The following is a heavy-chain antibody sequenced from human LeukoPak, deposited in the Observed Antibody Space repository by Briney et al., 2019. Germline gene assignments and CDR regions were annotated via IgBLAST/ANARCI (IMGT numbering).Heavy chain of an antibody. J-gene: IGHJ4*02. V-gene: IGHV4-39*01. CDR2: ISVSGTT. D-gene: IGHD6-19*01. Sequence: PSETLSLTCSVSGGSLSSSLHYWAWTRQPPGKGLEWLATISVSGTTYYNPSLTSRVTLSVDTSKNQFSLNLCSVTAADTAVYYCARYSGSYFDYWGRGALVTVPS. CDR1: GGSLSSSLHY. CDR3: ARYSGSYFDY.